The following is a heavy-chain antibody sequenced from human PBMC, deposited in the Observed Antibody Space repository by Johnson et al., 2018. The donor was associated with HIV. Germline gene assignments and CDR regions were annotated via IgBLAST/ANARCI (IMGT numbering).Heavy chain of an antibody. V-gene: IGHV3-23*04. CDR1: GFTFSSYA. CDR3: NTDRVDGGGSYYNAFDI. J-gene: IGHJ3*02. D-gene: IGHD1-26*01. CDR2: ISGSGGST. Sequence: VQLVASGGGLVQPGGSLRLSCAASGFTFSSYAMSWVRQAPGKGLEWVSAISGSGGSTYYADSVKGRLTISRDNSKNTLYLQMNSLKTEDTALYYCNTDRVDGGGSYYNAFDIWGQGTMVTVSS.